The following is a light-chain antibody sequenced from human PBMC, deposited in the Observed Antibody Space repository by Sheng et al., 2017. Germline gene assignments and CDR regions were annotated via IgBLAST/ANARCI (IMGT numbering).Light chain of an antibody. CDR2: EAS. Sequence: ENVLTQSPGTLSVAPGERATLSCRASQSVDTSYVAWYQHKPGQAPRLLIYEASNRASGIPDRFSGSGSGTDFTLSISRLEPEDFATYYCQQLNSYPPTFGPGTKVDIK. CDR3: QQLNSYPPT. J-gene: IGKJ3*01. V-gene: IGKV3-20*01. CDR1: QSVDTSY.